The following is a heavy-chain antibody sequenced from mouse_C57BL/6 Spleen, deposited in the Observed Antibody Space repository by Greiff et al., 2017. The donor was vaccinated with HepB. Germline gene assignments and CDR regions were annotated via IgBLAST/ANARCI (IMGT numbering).Heavy chain of an antibody. J-gene: IGHJ2*01. D-gene: IGHD2-3*01. V-gene: IGHV1-61*01. CDR1: GYTFTSYW. Sequence: VQLQQPGAELVRPGSSVKLSCKASGYTFTSYWMDWVKQRPGQGLEWIGNIYPSDSETHYNQKFKDKATLTVDKSSSTAYMQLSSLTSEDSAVYYCARGDGFNYFDYWGQGTTLTVSS. CDR3: ARGDGFNYFDY. CDR2: IYPSDSET.